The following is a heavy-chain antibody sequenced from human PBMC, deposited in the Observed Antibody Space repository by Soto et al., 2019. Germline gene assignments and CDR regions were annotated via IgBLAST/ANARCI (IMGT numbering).Heavy chain of an antibody. V-gene: IGHV2-5*02. CDR2: IYWDDSK. J-gene: IGHJ4*02. CDR3: AHAYGGRSLY. Sequence: QITLKESGPTLVKPTQTLTLTCTFSGFSLTTDRVGVGCIRQPPGEALEWLAVIYWDDSKTYRPSLESRLTITKDTSKNQVALTVTNMDSLDTATYYCAHAYGGRSLYWGQGTLVTVSS. D-gene: IGHD1-26*01. CDR1: GFSLTTDRVG.